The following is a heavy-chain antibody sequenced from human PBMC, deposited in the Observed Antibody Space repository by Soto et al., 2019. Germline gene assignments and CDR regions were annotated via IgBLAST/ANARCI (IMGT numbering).Heavy chain of an antibody. V-gene: IGHV5-10-1*01. J-gene: IGHJ5*02. D-gene: IGHD6-13*01. CDR1: GYSFTSYW. CDR2: IDPSDSYT. CDR3: ASLDGYSSSWVRSNWFDP. Sequence: PGESLKISCKGSGYSFTSYWISWVRQMPGKGLEWMGRIDPSDSYTSYSPSFQGHVTISADKSISTAYLQWSSLKASDTAMYYCASLDGYSSSWVRSNWFDPWGQGTLVTVSS.